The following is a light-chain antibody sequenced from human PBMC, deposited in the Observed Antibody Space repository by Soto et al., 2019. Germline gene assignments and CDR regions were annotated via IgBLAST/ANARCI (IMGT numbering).Light chain of an antibody. CDR2: KDS. V-gene: IGLV3-25*03. CDR1: ALPKQY. J-gene: IGLJ2*01. CDR3: QSADSSGVV. Sequence: SYELTRPPSVLVSPGQTARITCSGDALPKQYAYWYQQKPGQAPVLVIYKDSERPSGIPERFSGSSSGTTVTLTISGVQAEDEADYYCQSADSSGVVFGGGTKLTVL.